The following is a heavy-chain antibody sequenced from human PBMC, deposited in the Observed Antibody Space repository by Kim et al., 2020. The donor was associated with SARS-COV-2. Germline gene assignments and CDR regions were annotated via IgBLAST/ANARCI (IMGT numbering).Heavy chain of an antibody. V-gene: IGHV1-3*01. D-gene: IGHD6-13*01. CDR3: ARSSSWRGAFDI. CDR2: INAGNGNT. CDR1: GYTFTSYA. J-gene: IGHJ3*02. Sequence: ASVKVSCKASGYTFTSYAMHWVRQAPGQRLEWMGWINAGNGNTKYSQKFQGRVTITRDTSASTAYMELSSLRSEDTAVYYCARSSSWRGAFDIWGQGTMVTVSS.